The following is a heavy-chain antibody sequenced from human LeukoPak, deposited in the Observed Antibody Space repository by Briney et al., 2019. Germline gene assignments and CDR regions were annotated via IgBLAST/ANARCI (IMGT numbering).Heavy chain of an antibody. CDR2: IIPIFGTA. CDR3: ASIGDYTDWDAVDI. V-gene: IGHV1-69*05. J-gene: IGHJ3*02. Sequence: SVKVSCKASGGTFSSYAISWVRQAPGQGLEWMGGIIPIFGTANYAQKFQGRVTITTDESTSTVYMELSSLRSEDTAVYYCASIGDYTDWDAVDIWGQGTMVTVSS. CDR1: GGTFSSYA. D-gene: IGHD4-17*01.